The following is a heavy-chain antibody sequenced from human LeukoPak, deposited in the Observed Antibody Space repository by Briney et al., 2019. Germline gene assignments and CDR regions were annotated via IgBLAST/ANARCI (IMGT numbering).Heavy chain of an antibody. V-gene: IGHV3-11*01. D-gene: IGHD2-2*01. CDR3: ARGFDCSSTSCSCMDV. J-gene: IGHJ6*02. Sequence: GGSLRLSCVASGFPFSDYYMSRIRQAPGKGLDWVSYISGSGSNIYYADSVKGRFTISRDNAKNSLHLQMNSLRAEDTAVYYCARGFDCSSTSCSCMDVWGQGTTVIVSS. CDR2: ISGSGSNI. CDR1: GFPFSDYY.